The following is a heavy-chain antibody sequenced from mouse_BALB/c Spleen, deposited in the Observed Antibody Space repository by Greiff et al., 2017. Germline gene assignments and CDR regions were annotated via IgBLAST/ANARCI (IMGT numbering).Heavy chain of an antibody. CDR3: ARSGVREYFDV. V-gene: IGHV14-1*02. CDR2: IDPENGNT. D-gene: IGHD2-14*01. J-gene: IGHJ1*01. CDR1: GFNIKAYY. Sequence: VQLQQSGAELVRPGALVKLSCKASGFNIKAYYMHGVKQRPEQGLEWIGWIDPENGNTIYDPKFQGKASITADTSSNTAYLQLSSLTSEDTAVYYCARSGVREYFDVWGAGTTVTVSS.